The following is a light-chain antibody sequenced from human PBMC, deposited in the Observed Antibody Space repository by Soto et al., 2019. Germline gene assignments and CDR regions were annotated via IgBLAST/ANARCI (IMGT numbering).Light chain of an antibody. CDR1: SSDVGGYNY. V-gene: IGLV2-14*01. J-gene: IGLJ1*01. Sequence: QSALTQPASVSGSPGQSITISCTGTSSDVGGYNYVSWYQQLPGKAPKLMMYEVSSRPSGVSNRFSGSKSGNTASLTISGLQAEDEADYYCSSYTTSNTIVVFGTGTKVTVL. CDR3: SSYTTSNTIVV. CDR2: EVS.